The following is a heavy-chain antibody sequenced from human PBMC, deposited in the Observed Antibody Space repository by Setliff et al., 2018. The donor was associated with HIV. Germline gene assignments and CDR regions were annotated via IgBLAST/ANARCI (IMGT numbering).Heavy chain of an antibody. J-gene: IGHJ4*02. CDR2: IYYSGST. Sequence: SETLSLTCTVSGGSISSSSYYWGWIRQPPGKGLEWIGSIYYSGSTYYNPSLKSRVTISVDTSKNQFSLKLSSVTAADTAVYCCARLPLRSGSPIDYWGQGTLVTVSS. CDR1: GGSISSSSYY. D-gene: IGHD1-26*01. CDR3: ARLPLRSGSPIDY. V-gene: IGHV4-39*07.